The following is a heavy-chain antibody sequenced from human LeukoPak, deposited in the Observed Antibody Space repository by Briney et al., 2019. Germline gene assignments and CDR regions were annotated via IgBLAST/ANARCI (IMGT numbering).Heavy chain of an antibody. V-gene: IGHV3-7*02. D-gene: IGHD3/OR15-3a*01. CDR3: AKVNARDWLPYFDY. CDR2: IKQDGSEK. CDR1: GFTFSSFW. Sequence: GGSLRLSCAASGFTFSSFWMSWVRQAPGKGLEWVANIKQDGSEKYYVDSVKGRFTISRDNAKNSLYLQMNSLRAEDTAVYYCAKVNARDWLPYFDYWGQGTLVTVSS. J-gene: IGHJ4*02.